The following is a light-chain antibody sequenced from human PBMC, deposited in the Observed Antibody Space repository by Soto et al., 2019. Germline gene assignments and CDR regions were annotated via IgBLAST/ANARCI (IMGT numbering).Light chain of an antibody. V-gene: IGKV1-33*01. CDR3: QQYDKLFT. CDR1: QDISNS. J-gene: IGKJ4*01. CDR2: DAS. Sequence: DIQMTQSPSSLSASVGDRVTITCQASQDISNSLNCYQQKPGKAPKLLIYDASNLETGFPSRFSGSGSWTDFTITISSLLHEDIATYYCQQYDKLFTFGGGTKVEIK.